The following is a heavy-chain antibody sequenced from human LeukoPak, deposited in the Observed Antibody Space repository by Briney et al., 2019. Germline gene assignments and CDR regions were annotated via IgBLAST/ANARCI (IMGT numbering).Heavy chain of an antibody. CDR1: GGSISSYY. D-gene: IGHD6-6*01. Sequence: PSETLSLTCTVSGGSISSYYWSWIRQPPGKGLEWIGYIYYSGSTNYNPSLKSRVTISVDTSKNQFSLKLSSVTAADTAAYYCARQTPARYYYYGMDVWGQGTTVTVSS. V-gene: IGHV4-59*08. J-gene: IGHJ6*02. CDR2: IYYSGST. CDR3: ARQTPARYYYYGMDV.